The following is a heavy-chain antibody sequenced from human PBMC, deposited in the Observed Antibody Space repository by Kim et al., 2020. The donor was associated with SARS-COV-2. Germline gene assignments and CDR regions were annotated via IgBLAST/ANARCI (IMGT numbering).Heavy chain of an antibody. J-gene: IGHJ3*02. D-gene: IGHD3-22*01. Sequence: SETLSLTCTVSGGSISSYYWSWIRQPPGKGLEWIGYIYYSGSTNYNPSLKSRVTISVDTSKNQFSLKLSSVTAADTAVYYCARGGSTDYYDSSGDDAFDIWGQGTMVTVSS. CDR3: ARGGSTDYYDSSGDDAFDI. CDR1: GGSISSYY. V-gene: IGHV4-59*13. CDR2: IYYSGST.